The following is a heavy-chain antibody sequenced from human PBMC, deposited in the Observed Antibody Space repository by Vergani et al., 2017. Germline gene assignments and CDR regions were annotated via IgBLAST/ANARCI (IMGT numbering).Heavy chain of an antibody. CDR2: IYYSVST. CDR3: AVGMVTPYYDILTGRPSAPNY. J-gene: IGHJ4*02. V-gene: IGHV4-39*07. Sequence: QLQLQESGPGLVKPSETLSLTSTVSGGSISSSSYYWGWIRQPPGKGLEWIGSIYYSVSTYYNPSLKSRVTISVDTSKNQFSLKLSSVTAADTAVYYCAVGMVTPYYDILTGRPSAPNYWGQGTLVTVSS. CDR1: GGSISSSSYY. D-gene: IGHD3-9*01.